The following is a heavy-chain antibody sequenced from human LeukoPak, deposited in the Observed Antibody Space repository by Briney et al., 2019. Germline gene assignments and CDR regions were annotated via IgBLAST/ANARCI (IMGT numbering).Heavy chain of an antibody. J-gene: IGHJ3*02. CDR1: GGTFSSYA. Sequence: ASVKVSCKASGGTFSSYAISWVRQAPGQGLEWMGGIIPILGTANYAQKFQGRVTITTDESTSTAYMELSSLRSEDTAVYYCARDFVLDAFDIWGQGTMVTVSS. CDR3: ARDFVLDAFDI. V-gene: IGHV1-69*05. CDR2: IIPILGTA. D-gene: IGHD3-16*01.